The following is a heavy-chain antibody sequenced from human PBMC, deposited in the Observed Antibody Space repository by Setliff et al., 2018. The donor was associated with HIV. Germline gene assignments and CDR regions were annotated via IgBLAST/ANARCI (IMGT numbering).Heavy chain of an antibody. CDR3: AREPISYRDFVVVAAAFDI. J-gene: IGHJ3*02. CDR1: GYAFTNYY. CDR2: INPSGGST. D-gene: IGHD2-15*01. V-gene: IGHV1-46*01. Sequence: ASVKVSCKASGYAFTNYYLHWVRQAPGQGLAWMGIINPSGGSTIYAQKLQGRVTMTRDTSTNTIYMELSSLRSEDTAVYYCAREPISYRDFVVVAAAFDIWGQGTMVTVSS.